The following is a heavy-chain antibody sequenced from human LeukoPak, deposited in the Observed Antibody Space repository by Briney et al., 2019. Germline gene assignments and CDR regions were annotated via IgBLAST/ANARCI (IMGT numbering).Heavy chain of an antibody. Sequence: ASVKVSCKASGYTFIHYGVSWVRQAPGQGLEWMGGINSNGGGTLYAQSLQGRVTLTTDTSTSTLYMELRTLRSDDTAVYYCARSSTGWSVDFWGQGTLVTVSS. CDR2: INSNGGGT. CDR3: ARSSTGWSVDF. D-gene: IGHD6-19*01. V-gene: IGHV1-18*01. J-gene: IGHJ4*02. CDR1: GYTFIHYG.